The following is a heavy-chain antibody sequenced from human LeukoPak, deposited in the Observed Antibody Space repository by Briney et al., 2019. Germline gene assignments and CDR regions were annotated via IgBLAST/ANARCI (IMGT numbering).Heavy chain of an antibody. CDR1: GGSISSYY. V-gene: IGHV4-59*01. J-gene: IGHJ5*02. CDR3: ARDGKHSRQWHLGVWFDP. Sequence: PSETLSLTCTVSGGSISSYYWSWIRQPPGKGLEWIGYIYYSGSTNYNPSLKSRVTISVDTSKNQFSLKLSSVTAADTAVYYCARDGKHSRQWHLGVWFDPWGQGTLVTVSS. D-gene: IGHD6-19*01. CDR2: IYYSGST.